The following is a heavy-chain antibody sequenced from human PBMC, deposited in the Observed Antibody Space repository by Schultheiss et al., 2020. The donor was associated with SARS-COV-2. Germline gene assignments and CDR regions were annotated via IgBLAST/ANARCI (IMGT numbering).Heavy chain of an antibody. CDR1: GYSISSGYY. J-gene: IGHJ5*02. D-gene: IGHD6-6*01. CDR3: ARESAGIAARPRGYNWFDP. CDR2: IYHSGST. V-gene: IGHV4-38-2*02. Sequence: SETLSLTCAVSGYSISSGYYWGWIRQPPGKGLEWIGSIYHSGSTYYNPSLKSRVTISVDTSKNQFSLKLSSVTAADTAVYYCARESAGIAARPRGYNWFDPWGREPWSPSPQ.